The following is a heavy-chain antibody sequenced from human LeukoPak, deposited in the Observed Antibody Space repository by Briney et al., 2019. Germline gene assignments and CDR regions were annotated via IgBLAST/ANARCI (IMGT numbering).Heavy chain of an antibody. CDR1: GFTFSSYS. D-gene: IGHD3-22*01. Sequence: GGSLRLSCAASGFTFSSYSMNWVRQAPGKGLEWVSSISSSSSYIYYADSVKGRFTISRDNAKNSLYLQMNSLRAEDTAVYYCARYYYDSSGYQHWYFDLWGRGTLVTVSS. CDR2: ISSSSSYI. J-gene: IGHJ2*01. CDR3: ARYYYDSSGYQHWYFDL. V-gene: IGHV3-21*01.